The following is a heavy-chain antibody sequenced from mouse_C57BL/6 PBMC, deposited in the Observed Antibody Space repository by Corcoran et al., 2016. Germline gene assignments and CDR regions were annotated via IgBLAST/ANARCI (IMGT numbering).Heavy chain of an antibody. CDR3: AKGAVVATGYFDV. CDR1: GYTFTSYG. CDR2: IYPRSGNT. J-gene: IGHJ1*03. D-gene: IGHD1-1*01. V-gene: IGHV1-81*01. Sequence: QVQLQQSGAELARPGASVKLSCKASGYTFTSYGISWVKQRTGQGLEWIGEIYPRSGNTYYNEKFKGKATLTADKSSSTAYMELRSLTSEDSAVYFCAKGAVVATGYFDVWGTGTTVTVSS.